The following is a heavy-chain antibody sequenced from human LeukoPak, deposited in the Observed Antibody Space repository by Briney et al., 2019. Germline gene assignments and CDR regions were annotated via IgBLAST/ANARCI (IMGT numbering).Heavy chain of an antibody. J-gene: IGHJ6*02. CDR1: GFTFSSYA. CDR3: AREGSAAGYYYYGMDV. D-gene: IGHD6-13*01. CDR2: ISYDGSNK. V-gene: IGHV3-30*04. Sequence: GRSLRLSCAASGFTFSSYAMHWVRQAPGKGLEWVAVISYDGSNKYYADSVKGRFTISRDNSKNTLYLQMNSLRAEDTAVYYCAREGSAAGYYYYGMDVWGQGTTVTVSS.